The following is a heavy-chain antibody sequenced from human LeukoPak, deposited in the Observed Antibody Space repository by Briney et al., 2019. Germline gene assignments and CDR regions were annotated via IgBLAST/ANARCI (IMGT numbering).Heavy chain of an antibody. V-gene: IGHV3-23*01. J-gene: IGHJ5*01. Sequence: GGSLRLSCAASGFTFTSYAMSWVRQAPGKGLEWVSHISGSGTSTYYADSVKGRFTISRDNSKNTLYLQVNSLRAEDTAVYFFAKNLSYSPTSPFPSALASWGQEPWSPSPQ. CDR1: GFTFTSYA. D-gene: IGHD4-11*01. CDR2: ISGSGTST. CDR3: AKNLSYSPTSPFPSALAS.